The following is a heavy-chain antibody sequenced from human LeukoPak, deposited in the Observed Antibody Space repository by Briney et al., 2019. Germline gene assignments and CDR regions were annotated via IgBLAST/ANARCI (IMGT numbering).Heavy chain of an antibody. D-gene: IGHD6-13*01. CDR1: GGSFGGYY. J-gene: IGHJ4*02. Sequence: PWETLSLTCAVYGGSFGGYYWSWIRQPPGKGLDWSGEINHSGSTNYNPSLKSRVTIAVDTSKNQFSLKLSSVTAADTAVYYCARVHSSSWRYATGVYFDYWGQGSLVTVSS. V-gene: IGHV4-34*01. CDR2: INHSGST. CDR3: ARVHSSSWRYATGVYFDY.